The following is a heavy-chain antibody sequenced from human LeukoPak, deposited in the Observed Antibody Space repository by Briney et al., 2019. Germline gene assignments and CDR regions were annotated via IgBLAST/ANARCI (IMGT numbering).Heavy chain of an antibody. Sequence: GGSLRLSCAVSGFTFNTYWMSWVRQAPGKGLEWLPNIKEDGSVRYNVDSVKGRFTISRDNAKNSLYLQMNSLRAEDTALYYCAKAYSGSFPGAFDIWGQGTMVTVSS. J-gene: IGHJ3*02. V-gene: IGHV3-7*03. CDR1: GFTFNTYW. CDR2: IKEDGSVR. CDR3: AKAYSGSFPGAFDI. D-gene: IGHD1-26*01.